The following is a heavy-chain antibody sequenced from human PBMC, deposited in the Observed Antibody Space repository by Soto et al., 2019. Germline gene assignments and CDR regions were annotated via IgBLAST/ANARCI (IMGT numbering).Heavy chain of an antibody. V-gene: IGHV5-51*01. D-gene: IGHD3-22*01. J-gene: IGHJ5*02. CDR2: IYPGDSDT. Sequence: GESLKISCKDSGYSFTSYWIGWVRQMPGKGLEWMGIIYPGDSDTRYSPSFQGQVTISADKSISTAYLQWSSLKASDTAMYYCARQARVVITDFVWFDPWGQGTLVTVSS. CDR1: GYSFTSYW. CDR3: ARQARVVITDFVWFDP.